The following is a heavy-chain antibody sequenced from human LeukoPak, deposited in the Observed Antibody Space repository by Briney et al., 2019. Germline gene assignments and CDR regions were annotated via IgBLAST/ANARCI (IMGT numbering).Heavy chain of an antibody. CDR1: GGSISSSSYY. V-gene: IGHV4-39*07. J-gene: IGHJ4*02. D-gene: IGHD3-22*01. CDR2: IYHSGST. CDR3: ARRGSYYYDSSGYYSFDY. Sequence: SETLSLTCTVSGGSISSSSYYWGWIRQPPGKGLEWIGEIYHSGSTNYNPSLKSRVTISVDKSKNQFSLKLSSVTAADTAVYYCARRGSYYYDSSGYYSFDYWGQGTLVTVSS.